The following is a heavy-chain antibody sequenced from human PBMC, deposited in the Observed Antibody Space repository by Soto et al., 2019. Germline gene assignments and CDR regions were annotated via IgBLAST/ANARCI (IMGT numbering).Heavy chain of an antibody. CDR2: IYYSGST. D-gene: IGHD3-22*01. J-gene: IGHJ4*02. Sequence: QLQLQESGPGLVKPSETLSLTCTVSGGSISSSSYYWGWIRQPPGKGLEWIGSIYYSGSTYYNPSLKSRVTISVDTSKNQFSLKLSSVTAADTAVYYCALGDYYDSSGHNWGQGTLVTVSS. CDR1: GGSISSSSYY. V-gene: IGHV4-39*01. CDR3: ALGDYYDSSGHN.